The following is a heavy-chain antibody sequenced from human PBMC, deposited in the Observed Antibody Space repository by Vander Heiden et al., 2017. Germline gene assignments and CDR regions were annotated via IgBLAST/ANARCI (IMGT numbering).Heavy chain of an antibody. Sequence: QVKLVKSGGEVKKPGASVRVSCKASGYTFTSYAISWVRQAPGQGLEWMGWISAYNGNTNYAQNLQGRVTMTTDTSTSTAYMDLRSLGSDDTAVYYCARGLRARGYFDYWGQGTLVTVSS. V-gene: IGHV1-18*01. CDR1: GYTFTSYA. CDR2: ISAYNGNT. D-gene: IGHD3-10*01. J-gene: IGHJ4*02. CDR3: ARGLRARGYFDY.